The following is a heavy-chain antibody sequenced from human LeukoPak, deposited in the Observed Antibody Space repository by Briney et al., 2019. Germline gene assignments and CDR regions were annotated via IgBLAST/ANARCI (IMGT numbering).Heavy chain of an antibody. CDR1: GYTFTSYD. D-gene: IGHD4-17*01. CDR2: MNPNSGNT. CDR3: ARAPRVDYGNEDY. V-gene: IGHV1-8*01. J-gene: IGHJ4*02. Sequence: GASVKVSCKASGYTFTSYDINWVRQAAGQGLEWMGWMNPNSGNTGYAQKFQGRVTMTRNTSISTAYMELSSLRSEDTAVYYCARAPRVDYGNEDYWGQGTLVTVSS.